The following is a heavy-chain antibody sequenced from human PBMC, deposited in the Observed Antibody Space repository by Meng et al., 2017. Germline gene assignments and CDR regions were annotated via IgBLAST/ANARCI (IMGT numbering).Heavy chain of an antibody. V-gene: IGHV1-2*06. CDR2: IDPNSGVT. Sequence: VQLVRAGAGGRMRGASVKFSLKPAGYSFTAYYRHWLRQAPGQGLGWLGRIDPNSGVTEYAHKFHGRVTVTGDTSISTAYMELRRLTSDDTAVYYCARDEDISAAGKLFGDYWGQGTLVTVSS. D-gene: IGHD6-13*01. CDR1: GYSFTAYY. J-gene: IGHJ4*02. CDR3: ARDEDISAAGKLFGDY.